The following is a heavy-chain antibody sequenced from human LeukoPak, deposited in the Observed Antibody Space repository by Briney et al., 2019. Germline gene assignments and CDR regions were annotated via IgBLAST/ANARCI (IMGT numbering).Heavy chain of an antibody. CDR1: GWSFNDYY. D-gene: IGHD2-2*01. V-gene: IGHV4-34*01. Sequence: SETLSLTCAVYGWSFNDYYWSWIRQPPGKGLEWIGEINARGDTNYNPSLKSRVTISVDTSKKQFSLRLTSMIAADTALYYCARGQVPAARGYNWFDPWGQGTLVTVSS. J-gene: IGHJ5*02. CDR3: ARGQVPAARGYNWFDP. CDR2: INARGDT.